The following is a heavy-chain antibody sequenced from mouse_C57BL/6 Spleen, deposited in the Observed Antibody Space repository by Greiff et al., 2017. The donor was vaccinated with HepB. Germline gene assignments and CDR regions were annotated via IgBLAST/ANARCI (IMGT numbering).Heavy chain of an antibody. J-gene: IGHJ2*01. Sequence: QVQLKQPGAELVRPGSSVKLSYKASGYTFTSYWMHWVKQRPIQGLEWIGNIDPSDSETHYNQKFKDKATLTVDKSSSTAYMQLSSLTSEDSAVYYCARTGDYYGSSYFDYWGQGTTLTVSS. CDR2: IDPSDSET. CDR3: ARTGDYYGSSYFDY. D-gene: IGHD1-1*01. V-gene: IGHV1-52*01. CDR1: GYTFTSYW.